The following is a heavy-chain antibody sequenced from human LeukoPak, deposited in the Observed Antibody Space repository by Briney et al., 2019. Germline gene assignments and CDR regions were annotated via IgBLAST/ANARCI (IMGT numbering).Heavy chain of an antibody. CDR3: AKMRGQYYHSYYMDA. V-gene: IGHV3-23*01. CDR1: GFIFSSYA. J-gene: IGHJ6*03. CDR2: GSSGGST. Sequence: GGSLRLSCAASGFIFSSYAMSWVRQAPGKGLEWVSYGSSGGSTYYADSVKGRFTVSRDKSKSTLYLQMNSLTAEDTAVYYCAKMRGQYYHSYYMDAWGKGTTVTVSS.